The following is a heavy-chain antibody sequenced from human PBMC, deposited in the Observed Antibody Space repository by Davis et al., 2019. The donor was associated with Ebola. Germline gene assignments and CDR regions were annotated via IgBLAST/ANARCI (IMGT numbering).Heavy chain of an antibody. J-gene: IGHJ5*02. CDR2: ITGSGGGT. Sequence: PGGSLRLSCAASGFTFTSYAMSWVRQAPGKGLQWVSTITGSGGGTYYADSVKGRFTVSRDNSKNTLYLQMSSLRAEDTAVYYCAKDATIGTTGWFDPRGLGTLVTVSS. D-gene: IGHD1-1*01. V-gene: IGHV3-23*01. CDR3: AKDATIGTTGWFDP. CDR1: GFTFTSYA.